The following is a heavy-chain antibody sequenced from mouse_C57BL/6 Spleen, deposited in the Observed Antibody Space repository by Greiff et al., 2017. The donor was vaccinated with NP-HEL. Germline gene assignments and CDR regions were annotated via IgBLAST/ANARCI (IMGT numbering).Heavy chain of an antibody. Sequence: DVMLVESGEGLVKPGGSLKLSCAASGFTFSSYAMSWVRQTPEKRLEWVAYISSGGDYIYYADTVKGRFTISRDNARNTLYLQMSSLKSEDTAMYYCTSKVTTYYAMDYWGQGTSVTVSS. D-gene: IGHD2-2*01. CDR3: TSKVTTYYAMDY. CDR1: GFTFSSYA. V-gene: IGHV5-9-1*02. J-gene: IGHJ4*01. CDR2: ISSGGDYI.